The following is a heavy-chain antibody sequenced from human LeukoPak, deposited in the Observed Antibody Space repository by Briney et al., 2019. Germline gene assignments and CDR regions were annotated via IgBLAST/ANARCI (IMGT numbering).Heavy chain of an antibody. CDR1: GYTFTSYD. Sequence: ASVKVSCKASGYTFTSYDINWVRQATGQGLEWMGWMNPNSGNTGYAQKFQGRVTMTRNTSISTAYMELSSLRSEDTAVYYCARGGSYCGGDCSPNWGQGTLVTVSS. CDR2: MNPNSGNT. D-gene: IGHD2-21*02. CDR3: ARGGSYCGGDCSPN. V-gene: IGHV1-8*01. J-gene: IGHJ4*02.